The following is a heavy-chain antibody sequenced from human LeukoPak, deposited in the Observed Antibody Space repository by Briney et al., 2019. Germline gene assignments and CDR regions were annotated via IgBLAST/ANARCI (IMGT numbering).Heavy chain of an antibody. CDR3: ACSTPKAPHCSSTSCKNYYYYYYMDV. Sequence: SETLSLTCTVSGGSISSYYWSWIRQPAGKGLEWIGRVYTSGSTNYNPSLKSRVTMSVDTSKNQFSLKLSSLTAADTAVYYCACSTPKAPHCSSTSCKNYYYYYYMDVWGKGTTVTVSS. V-gene: IGHV4-4*07. D-gene: IGHD2-2*01. CDR2: VYTSGST. J-gene: IGHJ6*03. CDR1: GGSISSYY.